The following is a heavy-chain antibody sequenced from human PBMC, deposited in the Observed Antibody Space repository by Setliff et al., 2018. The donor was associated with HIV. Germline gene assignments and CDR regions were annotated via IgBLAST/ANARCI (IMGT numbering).Heavy chain of an antibody. CDR1: GYTFSDYY. J-gene: IGHJ3*02. CDR3: AREAPRYASGAFDM. Sequence: ASVKVSCKASGYTFSDYYLHWVRQAPGQAIEWMGWINPLSDATMTTDTSTDTVYLELRSLASDDTAIYYCAREAPRYASGAFDMWGLGTMVTVSS. V-gene: IGHV1-2*02. CDR2: INPLS. D-gene: IGHD3-10*01.